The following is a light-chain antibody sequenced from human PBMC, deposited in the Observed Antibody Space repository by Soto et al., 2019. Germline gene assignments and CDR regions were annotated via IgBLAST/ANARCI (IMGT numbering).Light chain of an antibody. J-gene: IGKJ5*01. CDR3: QQPNSYPIT. CDR2: AAS. CDR1: QGISSY. V-gene: IGKV1-9*01. Sequence: SPFVQFPSSLTASVGDRVTITCRASQGISSYLVWYQQKPGKAPKLLIYAASTLQSGVPSRFSGSGSGTDFTLTISSLQPEDFATYYCQQPNSYPITFGQGTRLEIK.